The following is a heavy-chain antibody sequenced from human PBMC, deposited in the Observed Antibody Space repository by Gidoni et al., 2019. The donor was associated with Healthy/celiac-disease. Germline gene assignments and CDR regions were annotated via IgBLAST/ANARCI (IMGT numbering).Heavy chain of an antibody. D-gene: IGHD2-15*01. Sequence: QLQLQESGPGLVKPSETLSLTCTVSGGSISSSSYYWGWIRQPTGMGLEWIGSIYYSGSTYYNPSLKSRVTISVDTSKNQFSLKLSSVTAADTAVYYCARDPDCSGGSCQGHNWFDPWGQGTLVTVSS. CDR3: ARDPDCSGGSCQGHNWFDP. J-gene: IGHJ5*02. CDR2: IYYSGST. V-gene: IGHV4-39*07. CDR1: GGSISSSSYY.